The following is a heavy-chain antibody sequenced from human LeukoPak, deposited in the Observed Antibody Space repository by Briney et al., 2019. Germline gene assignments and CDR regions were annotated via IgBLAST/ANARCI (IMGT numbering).Heavy chain of an antibody. CDR1: GGSLSSYY. J-gene: IGHJ4*02. CDR3: ARDRIGDWVYFDY. D-gene: IGHD2-21*02. CDR2: VYYSGST. Sequence: SETLSLTCTVSGGSLSSYYWSWIRQLPGKGLEWIGYVYYSGSTNYNPSLKSRVTISVDTSKNQFSLKLSSITAADAAVYYCARDRIGDWVYFDYWGQGTLVTVSS. V-gene: IGHV4-59*01.